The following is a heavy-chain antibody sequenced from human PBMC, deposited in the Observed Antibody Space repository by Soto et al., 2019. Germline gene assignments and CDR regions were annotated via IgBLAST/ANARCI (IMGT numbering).Heavy chain of an antibody. CDR2: ISYDGSNK. CDR1: GFTFSSYG. D-gene: IGHD2-15*01. J-gene: IGHJ4*02. CDR3: SKDSLLDRFCCGCTCYSASYYFDY. Sequence: GGSLRLSCAASGFTFSSYGMHWVRQAPGKGLEWVAVISYDGSNKYYADSVKGRFTISRDNSKNTLYLQMNSLRAEDTAVYYCSKDSLLDRFCCGCTCYSASYYFDYWGQGTLVTVFS. V-gene: IGHV3-30*18.